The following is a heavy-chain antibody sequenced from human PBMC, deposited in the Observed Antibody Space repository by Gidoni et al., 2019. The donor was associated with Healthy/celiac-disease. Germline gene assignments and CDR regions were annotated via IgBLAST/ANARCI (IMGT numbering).Heavy chain of an antibody. CDR1: GFTFSNAW. D-gene: IGHD1-26*01. CDR3: TTDGGSSLYWYFDL. Sequence: EVQLVESGGGLVKPGGSLRLSCASSGFTFSNAWMSWVRQAPGKGLEWVGRIKSKTDGGTTDYAAPVKGRFTIARDDSKNTLYLQMNSLKTEDTAVYYCTTDGGSSLYWYFDLWGRGTLVTVSS. V-gene: IGHV3-15*01. CDR2: IKSKTDGGTT. J-gene: IGHJ2*01.